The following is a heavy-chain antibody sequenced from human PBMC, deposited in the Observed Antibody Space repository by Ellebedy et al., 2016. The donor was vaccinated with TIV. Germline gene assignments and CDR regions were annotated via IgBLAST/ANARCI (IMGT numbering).Heavy chain of an antibody. J-gene: IGHJ5*02. CDR1: GYTFTDYD. CDR2: VSPYSGKA. Sequence: AASVKVSCKASGYTFTDYDINWVRRGTGQGLEWVGWVSPYSGKAGHARQFQGRVTMARDTSKSTVYMELTSLKSEDTALYYCARDLGYCSGGACEDNYFDPWGQGTLVTVSS. D-gene: IGHD2-15*01. CDR3: ARDLGYCSGGACEDNYFDP. V-gene: IGHV1-8*01.